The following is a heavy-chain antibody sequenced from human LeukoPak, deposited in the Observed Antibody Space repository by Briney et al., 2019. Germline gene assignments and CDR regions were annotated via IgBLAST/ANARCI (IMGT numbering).Heavy chain of an antibody. D-gene: IGHD6-13*01. V-gene: IGHV4-59*01. CDR3: ARRLASVATAGYWFDP. CDR2: IYYSGST. J-gene: IGHJ5*02. CDR1: GDSISSYY. Sequence: TAETLSLTCTVSGDSISSYYWSWIRQPPGKGLEWIGYIYYSGSTNYSPSLKSRVTISVDTSKNQLSLKLSSVTAADTAVYYCARRLASVATAGYWFDPWGQGTLVTVSS.